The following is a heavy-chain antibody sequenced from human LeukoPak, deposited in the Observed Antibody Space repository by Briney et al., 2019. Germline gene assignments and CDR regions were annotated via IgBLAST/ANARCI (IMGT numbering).Heavy chain of an antibody. Sequence: SDTLSLTCTVSGDSISSYFWSWIRQSPGKGLEWIGYTHYSGSTSYNPSLTSRVTISLDTSKNQFYLRLSSVTASDTAFYYCARDQRRDYGDFFDNWGQGTLVTVSS. CDR2: THYSGST. D-gene: IGHD3-16*01. V-gene: IGHV4-59*01. CDR3: ARDQRRDYGDFFDN. J-gene: IGHJ4*02. CDR1: GDSISSYF.